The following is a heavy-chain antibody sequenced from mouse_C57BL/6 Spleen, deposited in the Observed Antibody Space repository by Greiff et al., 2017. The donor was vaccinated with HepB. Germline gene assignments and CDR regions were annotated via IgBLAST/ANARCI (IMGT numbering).Heavy chain of an antibody. CDR2: IDPETGGT. D-gene: IGHD4-1*01. J-gene: IGHJ2*01. CDR3: TNWGFDY. Sequence: VQGVESGAELVRPGASVTLSCKASGYTFTDYEMHWVKQTPVHGLEWIGAIDPETGGTAYNQKFKGKAILTADKSSSTAYMELRSLTSEDSAVYYCTNWGFDYWGQGTTLTVSS. V-gene: IGHV1-15*01. CDR1: GYTFTDYE.